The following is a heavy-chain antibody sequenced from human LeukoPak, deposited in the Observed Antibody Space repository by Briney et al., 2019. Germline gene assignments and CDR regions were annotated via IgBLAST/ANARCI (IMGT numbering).Heavy chain of an antibody. CDR1: GFTFSSYE. Sequence: GGSLRLSCAASGFTFSSYEMNWVRQAPGKGLEWVSYISSSGSTIYYADSVKGRFTTSRDNAKNSLYLQMNSLRAEDTAVYYCARDPVRYFDWLHGDYGMDVWGKGTTVTVSS. CDR3: ARDPVRYFDWLHGDYGMDV. CDR2: ISSSGSTI. V-gene: IGHV3-48*03. D-gene: IGHD3-9*01. J-gene: IGHJ6*04.